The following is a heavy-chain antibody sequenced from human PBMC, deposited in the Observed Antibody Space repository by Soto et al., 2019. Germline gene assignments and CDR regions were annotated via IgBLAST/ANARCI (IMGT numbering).Heavy chain of an antibody. J-gene: IGHJ6*02. CDR2: ISYDGSNK. CDR1: GFTFSSYG. Sequence: QVQLVESGGGVVQPGRSLRLSCAASGFTFSSYGMHWVRQAPGKGLEWVAVISYDGSNKYYADSVKGRFTISRDNSKNTLYLQMNSLRAEDTAVYYCAKDGRLWFPGYYGMDVWGQGTTVTVSS. V-gene: IGHV3-30*18. CDR3: AKDGRLWFPGYYGMDV. D-gene: IGHD3-10*01.